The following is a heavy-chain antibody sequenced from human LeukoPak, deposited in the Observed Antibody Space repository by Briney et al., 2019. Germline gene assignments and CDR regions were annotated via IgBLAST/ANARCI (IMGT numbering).Heavy chain of an antibody. Sequence: GGSLRLSCAASGFTFSSYWIGWVRQMPGKGLEWMGIIYPGDSDTRYSPSFQGQVTISADKSISTAYLQWSSLKASDTAMYYCARREGGWYLDYWGQGTLVTVSS. V-gene: IGHV5-51*01. CDR2: IYPGDSDT. CDR3: ARREGGWYLDY. CDR1: GFTFSSYW. D-gene: IGHD6-19*01. J-gene: IGHJ4*02.